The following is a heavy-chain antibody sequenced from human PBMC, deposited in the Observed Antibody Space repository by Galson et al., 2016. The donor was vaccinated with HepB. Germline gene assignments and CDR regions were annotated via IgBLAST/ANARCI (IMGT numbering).Heavy chain of an antibody. CDR3: AKGGDGYNLFEV. V-gene: IGHV3-30*18. Sequence: SLRLSCAASGFTFSSYGMHWVRRAPGKGLEWVAVISYDGSNKYYADSVKGRFTISRDNSKNTLYLQMNSLRAEDTAVYYCAKGGDGYNLFEVWGQGTLVTVSS. J-gene: IGHJ4*02. CDR2: ISYDGSNK. CDR1: GFTFSSYG. D-gene: IGHD5-24*01.